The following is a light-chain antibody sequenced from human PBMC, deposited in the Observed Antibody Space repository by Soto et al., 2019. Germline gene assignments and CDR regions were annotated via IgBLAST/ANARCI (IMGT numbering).Light chain of an antibody. CDR2: AAS. CDR1: QAIDVS. CDR3: QHYETFSWT. V-gene: IGKV1-5*01. Sequence: DIQMTQFPSTLSASVGDRVTITCRASQAIDVSLAWFQQRPGEAPKLLIFAASGLESGVPSTFSGSGSGTEFTLTISSVQPEDFATYFCQHYETFSWTFGQGTKVEMK. J-gene: IGKJ1*01.